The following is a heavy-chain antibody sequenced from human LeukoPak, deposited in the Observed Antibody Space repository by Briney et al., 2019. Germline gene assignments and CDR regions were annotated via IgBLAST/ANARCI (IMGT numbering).Heavy chain of an antibody. Sequence: PGRSLRLSCAESGFTFSSYGMHWVRQAPGKGLEWVAVIWYDGSSKYYADSVKGRFTISRDNSKNTLYLQMNSLRAEDTAVYYCATEYSSGLYWGQGTLVTVSS. J-gene: IGHJ4*02. CDR1: GFTFSSYG. CDR3: ATEYSSGLY. D-gene: IGHD6-25*01. V-gene: IGHV3-33*01. CDR2: IWYDGSSK.